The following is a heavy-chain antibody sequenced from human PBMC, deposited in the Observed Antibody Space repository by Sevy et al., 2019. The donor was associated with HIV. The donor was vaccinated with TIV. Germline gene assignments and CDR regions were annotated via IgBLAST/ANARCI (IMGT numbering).Heavy chain of an antibody. CDR3: ARVKDDSSGYRFDY. CDR2: IKQDGSEK. V-gene: IGHV3-7*01. D-gene: IGHD3-22*01. J-gene: IGHJ4*02. CDR1: GFTFSRYW. Sequence: GGSLRLSCAASGFTFSRYWMSWVRQAPDKGLEWVANIKQDGSEKYYVDSVKGRFTISRDNAKNSLYLQMNSLRADDTAVYYCARVKDDSSGYRFDYWGQGTLVTVSS.